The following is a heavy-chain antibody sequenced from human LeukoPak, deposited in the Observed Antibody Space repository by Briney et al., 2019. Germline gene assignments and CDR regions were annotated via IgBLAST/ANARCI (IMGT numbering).Heavy chain of an antibody. CDR2: ISWNSGTI. V-gene: IGHV3-9*01. J-gene: IGHJ1*01. Sequence: GGSLRLSCAASGFTFDNYAMNWVRQVPGKGLEWISLISWNSGTIGYADSVKGRFTRDNANNFLYLQMNSLRAEDTALYYCARAYKDRSLAGKKEFFQHWGQGTLVTVSS. CDR3: ARAYKDRSLAGKKEFFQH. D-gene: IGHD6-19*01. CDR1: GFTFDNYA.